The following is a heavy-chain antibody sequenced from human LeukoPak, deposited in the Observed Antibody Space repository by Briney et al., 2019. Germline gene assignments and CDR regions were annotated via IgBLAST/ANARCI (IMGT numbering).Heavy chain of an antibody. CDR2: ISSSSIYI. CDR1: GFTFSSYG. D-gene: IGHD6-19*01. J-gene: IGHJ6*03. V-gene: IGHV3-21*04. Sequence: SGGSLRLSCAASGFTFSSYGMHWVRQAPGKGLEWVSSISSSSIYIYYADSVKGRFTISRDNAKNSLYLQMNSLRAEHTAVYYCARSGVAVAGRWNYMDVWGKGTTVTISS. CDR3: ARSGVAVAGRWNYMDV.